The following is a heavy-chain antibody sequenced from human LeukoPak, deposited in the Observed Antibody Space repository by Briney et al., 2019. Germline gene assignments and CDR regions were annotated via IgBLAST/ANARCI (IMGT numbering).Heavy chain of an antibody. D-gene: IGHD3/OR15-3a*01. Sequence: ASVKVSCKASGYTFTSYYMHWVRQAPGQGLEWTGIINPSGGSTSYAQKFQGRVTMTRDTSTSTVYMELSSLRSEDTAVYYCARTGEAYYYGMDVWGQGTTVTVSS. J-gene: IGHJ6*02. CDR1: GYTFTSYY. V-gene: IGHV1-46*01. CDR3: ARTGEAYYYGMDV. CDR2: INPSGGST.